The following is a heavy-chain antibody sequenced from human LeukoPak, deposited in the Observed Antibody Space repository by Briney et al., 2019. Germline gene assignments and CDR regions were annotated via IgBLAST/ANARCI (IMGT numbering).Heavy chain of an antibody. D-gene: IGHD1-26*01. CDR2: IYPGDSDT. CDR3: ASGGRFVGATSLFDY. J-gene: IGHJ4*02. V-gene: IGHV5-51*01. Sequence: GESLKISCKGSGYSFTSYWIGWVRQMPGKGLEWMGIIYPGDSDTRYSPSFQGQVTISADKSISTAYLQWSSLKASDTAMYYCASGGRFVGATSLFDYWGQGTLVTVSS. CDR1: GYSFTSYW.